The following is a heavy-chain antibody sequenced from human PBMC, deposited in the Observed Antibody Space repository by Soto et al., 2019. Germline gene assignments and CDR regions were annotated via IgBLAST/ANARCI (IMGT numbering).Heavy chain of an antibody. V-gene: IGHV1-18*04. CDR3: ARGGRYSSSSDLTY. D-gene: IGHD6-6*01. Sequence: QVQLVQSGPEVKKPGASVKVSCTPSGYTFTNYGVNWVRQAPGQRLEWMGWISADSGDTKYAQKFQGRVTMTTDTSTRTAYMELRSLRFDDSAVYYCARGGRYSSSSDLTYWGQGTLVTVSS. CDR1: GYTFTNYG. CDR2: ISADSGDT. J-gene: IGHJ4*02.